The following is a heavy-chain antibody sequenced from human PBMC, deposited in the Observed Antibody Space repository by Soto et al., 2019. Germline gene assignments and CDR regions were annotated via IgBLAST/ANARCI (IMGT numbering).Heavy chain of an antibody. D-gene: IGHD2-15*01. CDR3: ASLGSGGSCYGLCGMDV. V-gene: IGHV3-33*01. CDR2: IWYDGSNK. Sequence: GGSLRLSCVASGFTFSSYGMHWVRQAPGKGLEWVAVIWYDGSNKYYADSVKGRFTISRDNSKNTLYLQMNSLRAEDTAVYYCASLGSGGSCYGLCGMDVWGQGTTVTVSS. J-gene: IGHJ6*02. CDR1: GFTFSSYG.